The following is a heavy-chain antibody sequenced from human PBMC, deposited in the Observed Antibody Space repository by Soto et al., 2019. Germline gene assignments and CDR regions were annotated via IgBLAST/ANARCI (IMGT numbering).Heavy chain of an antibody. CDR3: ARPPSGWDHAFDI. CDR2: INPNSGGT. Sequence: ASVKVSCKASGYTFTGYYMHWVRQAPGQGLEWMGWINPNSGGTNYAQKFQGRVTMTRDTSISTAYMELSRLRSDDTAVYYCARPPSGWDHAFDIWGQGTMVTVSS. V-gene: IGHV1-2*02. J-gene: IGHJ3*02. CDR1: GYTFTGYY. D-gene: IGHD6-19*01.